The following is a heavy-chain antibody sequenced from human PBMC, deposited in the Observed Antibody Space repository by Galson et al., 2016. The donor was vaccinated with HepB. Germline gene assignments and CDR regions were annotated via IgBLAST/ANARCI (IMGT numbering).Heavy chain of an antibody. CDR1: GGSVSSASQY. CDR3: TRDQRWGRPPKGYYAMDV. V-gene: IGHV4-61*01. D-gene: IGHD1-26*01. CDR2: VYYSGIT. J-gene: IGHJ6*02. Sequence: SETLSLTCTVSGGSVSSASQYWTWIRQPPGKGLEWIGNVYYSGITYYNPSFRSRVTISVDLFKNQFSLRLRSVTAADTAMYYCTRDQRWGRPPKGYYAMDVWGQGTTVTVSS.